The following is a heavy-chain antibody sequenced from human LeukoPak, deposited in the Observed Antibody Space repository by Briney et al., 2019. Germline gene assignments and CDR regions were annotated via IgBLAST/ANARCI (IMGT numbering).Heavy chain of an antibody. CDR1: GITVSTNY. D-gene: IGHD3-16*01. J-gene: IGHJ4*02. CDR2: IYGDGST. V-gene: IGHV3-66*01. CDR3: FNYAY. Sequence: GGSLRLSCAASGITVSTNYMSWVRQAPGKGLEWVSVIYGDGSTSYADSVKGRFTLSRDNSKNTVYLQVSSLRVEDTAVYYCFNYAYWGQGTLATVSS.